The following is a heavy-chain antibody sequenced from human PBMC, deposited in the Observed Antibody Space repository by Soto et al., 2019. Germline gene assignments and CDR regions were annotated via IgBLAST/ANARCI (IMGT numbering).Heavy chain of an antibody. CDR2: ISGYNGDT. D-gene: IGHD3-3*02. Sequence: QVQLVQSGAEVKEPGASVKVSCKASGATFTRYGFNWVRQAPGQGLEWMGWISGYNGDTHYAQNFQVRVTMTIDTSTSTAYMELRSLRSDDTAVYYCARGTIIGRVSFDYWGQGTLVTVSS. CDR1: GATFTRYG. J-gene: IGHJ4*02. V-gene: IGHV1-18*01. CDR3: ARGTIIGRVSFDY.